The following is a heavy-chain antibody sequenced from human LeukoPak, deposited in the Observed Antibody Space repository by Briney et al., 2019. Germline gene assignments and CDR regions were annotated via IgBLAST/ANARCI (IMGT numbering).Heavy chain of an antibody. CDR3: ARGGVGYSSSWYARFDP. D-gene: IGHD6-13*01. J-gene: IGHJ5*02. CDR2: INHSGST. Sequence: SETLSLTCAVYGGSFSGYYWSWIRQPPGKGLEWIGEINHSGSTNYNPSLESRVTISVDTSKNQFSLKLSSVTAADTAVYYCARGGVGYSSSWYARFDPWGQGTLVTVSS. V-gene: IGHV4-34*01. CDR1: GGSFSGYY.